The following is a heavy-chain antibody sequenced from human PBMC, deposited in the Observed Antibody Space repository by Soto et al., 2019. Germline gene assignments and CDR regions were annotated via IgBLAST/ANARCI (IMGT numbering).Heavy chain of an antibody. J-gene: IGHJ4*02. D-gene: IGHD1-26*01. V-gene: IGHV4-61*01. CDR2: IYYSGST. CDR1: GGSVSSGSYY. CDR3: ARTMVGARAGYFDY. Sequence: PSETLSLTCTVSGGSVSSGSYYWSWIRQPPGKGLEWIGYIYYSGSTNYNPSLKSRVTISVDTSKNQFSLKLSSVTAADTAVYYCARTMVGARAGYFDYWGRGTLVTV.